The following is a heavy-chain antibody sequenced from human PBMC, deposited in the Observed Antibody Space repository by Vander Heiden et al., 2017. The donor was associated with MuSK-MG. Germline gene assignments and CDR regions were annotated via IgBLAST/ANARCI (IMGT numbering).Heavy chain of an antibody. Sequence: QVQLVQSGAAVKKPGSSVKVSCKASGGTFSSYAISWVRQAPGQGLEWMGGIIPIFGTANYAQKFQGRVTITADKSTSTAYMELSSLRSEDTAVYYCARGKSRYSYGAGYYYGMDVWGQGTTVTVSS. D-gene: IGHD5-18*01. CDR3: ARGKSRYSYGAGYYYGMDV. CDR2: IIPIFGTA. V-gene: IGHV1-69*06. J-gene: IGHJ6*02. CDR1: GGTFSSYA.